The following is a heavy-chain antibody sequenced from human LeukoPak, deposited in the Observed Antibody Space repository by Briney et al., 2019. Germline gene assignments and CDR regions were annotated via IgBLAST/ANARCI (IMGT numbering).Heavy chain of an antibody. CDR3: AREGDYGDSDY. D-gene: IGHD4-17*01. CDR2: ITSSGSIM. V-gene: IGHV3-48*03. CDR1: GFTFRNYE. J-gene: IGHJ4*02. Sequence: GGSLRLSCAASGFTFRNYEMNWVRQAPGKGLEWVSYITSSGSIMYYPDSVKGRFTISRDNAKNSLYLQMNSLRAEDTAVYYCAREGDYGDSDYWGQGTLVTVSS.